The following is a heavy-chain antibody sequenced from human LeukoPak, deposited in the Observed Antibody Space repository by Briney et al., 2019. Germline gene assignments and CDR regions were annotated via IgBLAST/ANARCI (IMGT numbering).Heavy chain of an antibody. CDR3: ARVRFFYYGMDV. D-gene: IGHD3-3*01. Sequence: ASVKVSCKASGYTFTDCYIHWVRQVPGQGREWMGWVDPNSEGTNYAQKFRGRVTMTRDTSISTAYMELSRLRSDDTAVYYCARVRFFYYGMDVWGQGTTVTVSS. V-gene: IGHV1-2*02. CDR2: VDPNSEGT. CDR1: GYTFTDCY. J-gene: IGHJ6*02.